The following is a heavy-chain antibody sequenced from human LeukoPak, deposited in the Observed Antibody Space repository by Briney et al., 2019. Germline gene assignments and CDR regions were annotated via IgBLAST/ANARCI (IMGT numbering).Heavy chain of an antibody. CDR2: INHSGST. J-gene: IGHJ4*02. CDR3: ARRMLGDFDY. Sequence: SETLSLTCAVYGGSFSGYYWGWIRQPPGKGLEWIGEINHSGSTNYNPSLKSRVTISVDTSKNQFSLKLSSVTAADTAVYYCARRMLGDFDYWGQGTLVTVSS. CDR1: GGSFSGYY. V-gene: IGHV4-34*01. D-gene: IGHD3-10*02.